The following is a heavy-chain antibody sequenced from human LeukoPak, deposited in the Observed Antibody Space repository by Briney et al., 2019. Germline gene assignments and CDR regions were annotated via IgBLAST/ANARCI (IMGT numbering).Heavy chain of an antibody. Sequence: PGGSLRLSCAASGFTFSSYAMHWVRQAPGKGLEWVSVISYDGSNKYYADSVKGRFTISRDNSKNTLYLQMNSLRAEDTAVYYCARDGDPFTMIVVPSVHWGQGTLVTVSS. D-gene: IGHD3-22*01. CDR1: GFTFSSYA. CDR2: ISYDGSNK. V-gene: IGHV3-30-3*01. CDR3: ARDGDPFTMIVVPSVH. J-gene: IGHJ4*02.